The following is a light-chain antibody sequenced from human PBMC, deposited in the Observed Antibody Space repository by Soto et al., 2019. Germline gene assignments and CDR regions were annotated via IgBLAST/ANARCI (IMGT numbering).Light chain of an antibody. CDR1: SSSIGNNR. V-gene: IGLV1-44*01. Sequence: QPVLTQPPSASGTPGQRVTISCSGTSSSIGNNRVNWYQQIPGTAPKLLIYSNIQRPSGVPDRFSGSKSGTSASLAITGLQSEDEAEYYCSTWDDTLKGPVFGGGTKLTVL. CDR3: STWDDTLKGPV. J-gene: IGLJ3*02. CDR2: SNI.